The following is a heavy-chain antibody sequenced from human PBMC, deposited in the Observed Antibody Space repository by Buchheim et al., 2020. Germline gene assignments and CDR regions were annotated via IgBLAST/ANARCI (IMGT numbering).Heavy chain of an antibody. D-gene: IGHD3-22*01. J-gene: IGHJ2*01. V-gene: IGHV4-39*07. Sequence: QLQLQESGPGLVKPSETLSPTCTVSGGSISSSSYYWGWIRQPPGKGLEWIGSIYYSGSTYYNPSLKSRVTISVDTSKNQFSLKLSSVTAADTAVYYCARDRDYYDSSGYLERYFDLWGRGTL. CDR3: ARDRDYYDSSGYLERYFDL. CDR1: GGSISSSSYY. CDR2: IYYSGST.